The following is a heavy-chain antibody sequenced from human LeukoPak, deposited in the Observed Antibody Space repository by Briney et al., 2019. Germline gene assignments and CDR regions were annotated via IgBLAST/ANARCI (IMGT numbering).Heavy chain of an antibody. J-gene: IGHJ4*02. CDR3: AKVISSSCGIGGY. CDR2: ICASGGST. CDR1: GFLFDEYA. V-gene: IGHV3-23*01. D-gene: IGHD6-13*01. Sequence: PGGSLRLSCAVSGFLFDEYAMHWVRQAPGKGLEWVSAICASGGSTYYADSVKGRFTISRDTSKNTLYLQMNSLRAEDTAVYYCAKVISSSCGIGGYWGQGTLVTVSS.